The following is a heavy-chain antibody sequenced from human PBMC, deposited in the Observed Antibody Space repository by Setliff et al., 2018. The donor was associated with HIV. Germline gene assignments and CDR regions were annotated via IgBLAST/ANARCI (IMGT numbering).Heavy chain of an antibody. CDR3: ARKYTGGHLDY. Sequence: ASVKVSCKASGYTFTSYGITWVRQAPGQGLEWMGWISTYNGNTHYAQKLQGRVTMTTDTSTSTAYMELRSLRSDDTAMYYCARKYTGGHLDYWGQGTLVTVSS. J-gene: IGHJ4*02. CDR1: GYTFTSYG. V-gene: IGHV1-18*01. D-gene: IGHD6-19*01. CDR2: ISTYNGNT.